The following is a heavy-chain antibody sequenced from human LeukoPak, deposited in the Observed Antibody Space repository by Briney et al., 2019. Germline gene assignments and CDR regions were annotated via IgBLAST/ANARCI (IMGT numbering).Heavy chain of an antibody. J-gene: IGHJ6*02. CDR1: GYTFTSYY. CDR3: ARTYHYYGSGSYKRTTYGMDV. D-gene: IGHD3-10*01. V-gene: IGHV1-46*01. CDR2: INPSGGST. Sequence: ASVKVSCKASGYTFTSYYMHWVRQAPGQGLEWMGIINPSGGSTSYAQKFQGRVTMTRDTPTSTVYMELSSLRSEDTAVYYCARTYHYYGSGSYKRTTYGMDVWGQGTTVTVSS.